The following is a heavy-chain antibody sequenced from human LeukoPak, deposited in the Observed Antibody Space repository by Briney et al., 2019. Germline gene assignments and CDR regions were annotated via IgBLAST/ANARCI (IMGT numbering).Heavy chain of an antibody. CDR1: GFTFSSYS. CDR2: ISRSGGTI. J-gene: IGHJ5*02. CDR3: AKDRAAAGENWFDP. D-gene: IGHD6-13*01. V-gene: IGHV3-48*01. Sequence: GGSLRLSCAASGFTFSSYSLNWVRQAPGKGLEWVAYISRSGGTIYYADSVKGRFTISRDNSKNTLYLQMNSLRAEDTAVYYCAKDRAAAGENWFDPWGQGTLVTVSS.